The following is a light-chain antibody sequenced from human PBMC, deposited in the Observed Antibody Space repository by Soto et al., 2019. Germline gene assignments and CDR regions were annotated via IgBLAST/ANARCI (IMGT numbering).Light chain of an antibody. CDR3: QAWGTGGV. V-gene: IGLV4-69*01. Sequence: QTVVTQSPSASASPGASVKLTCTLSSGHSDYAIAWHQQQPEKGPRYLMKVTSDGSHTKGDGIPDRFSGSSSGADRYLTISGLRSDDEADYYCQAWGTGGVFGGGTKLTVL. J-gene: IGLJ3*02. CDR1: SGHSDYA. CDR2: VTSDGSH.